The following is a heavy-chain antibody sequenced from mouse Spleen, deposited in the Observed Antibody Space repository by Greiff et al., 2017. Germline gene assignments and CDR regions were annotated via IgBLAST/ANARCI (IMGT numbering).Heavy chain of an antibody. J-gene: IGHJ4*01. Sequence: QVQLQQSGPELVKPGASVKISCKASGYSFTSYYIHWVKQRPGQGLEWIGWIYPGSGNTKYNEKFKGKATLTADTSSSTAYMQLSSLTSEDSAVYYCAREPFWAMDYWGQGTSVTVSS. CDR2: IYPGSGNT. V-gene: IGHV1-66*01. CDR1: GYSFTSYY. D-gene: IGHD6-1*01. CDR3: AREPFWAMDY.